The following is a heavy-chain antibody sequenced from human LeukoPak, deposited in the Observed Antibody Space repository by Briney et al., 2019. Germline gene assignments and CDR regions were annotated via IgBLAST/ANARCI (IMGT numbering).Heavy chain of an antibody. V-gene: IGHV1-2*02. J-gene: IGHJ6*02. Sequence: ASVKVSCKASGNKFSEYFIHWVRQAPGQGLEWMGWINPNSGGTNYAQKFQGRVTMTRDTSISTAYMELSRLRSDDTAVYYCARVKDLLPDYYGMDVWGQGTAVTVSS. D-gene: IGHD2-15*01. CDR1: GNKFSEYF. CDR3: ARVKDLLPDYYGMDV. CDR2: INPNSGGT.